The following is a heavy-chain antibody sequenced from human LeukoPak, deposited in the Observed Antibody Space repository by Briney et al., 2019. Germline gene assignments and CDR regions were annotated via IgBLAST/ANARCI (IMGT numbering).Heavy chain of an antibody. V-gene: IGHV4-4*07. CDR3: AREQYYYGSGSTSAWFDP. D-gene: IGHD3-10*01. CDR2: IYTSGST. J-gene: IGHJ5*02. CDR1: GGSISSYY. Sequence: SETLSLTCTVSGGSISSYYWSWIRQPPGKGLEWIGRIYTSGSTNYNPSLKSRVTMSVDTSKNQLSLKLSSVTAADTAVYYCAREQYYYGSGSTSAWFDPWGQGTLVTVSS.